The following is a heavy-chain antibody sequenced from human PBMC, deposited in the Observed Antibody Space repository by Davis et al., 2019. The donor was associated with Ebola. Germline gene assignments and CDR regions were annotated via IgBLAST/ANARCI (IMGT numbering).Heavy chain of an antibody. CDR2: IYYSGST. Sequence: PSETLSLTCTVSGGSISSHYWSWIRQPPGKGLEWIGYIYYSGSTNYNPSLKSRVTISVDTSKNQFSLKLSSVTAADTAVYYCARDSGFQLGITWFDPWGQGTLVTVSS. D-gene: IGHD7-27*01. CDR3: ARDSGFQLGITWFDP. J-gene: IGHJ5*02. CDR1: GGSISSHY. V-gene: IGHV4-59*11.